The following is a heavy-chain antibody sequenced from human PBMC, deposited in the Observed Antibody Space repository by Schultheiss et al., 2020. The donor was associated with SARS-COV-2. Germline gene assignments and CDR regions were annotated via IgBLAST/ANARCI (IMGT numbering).Heavy chain of an antibody. D-gene: IGHD3-22*01. J-gene: IGHJ6*02. Sequence: GGSLRLSCAASGFTFSDYYMSWIRQAPGKGLEWVAVIWYDGSNKYYADSVKGRFTISRDNSKNTLYLQMNSLRAEDTAVYYCARGDYYDSSGYYFYYGMDVWGQGTTVTVSS. CDR1: GFTFSDYY. CDR3: ARGDYYDSSGYYFYYGMDV. V-gene: IGHV3-33*08. CDR2: IWYDGSNK.